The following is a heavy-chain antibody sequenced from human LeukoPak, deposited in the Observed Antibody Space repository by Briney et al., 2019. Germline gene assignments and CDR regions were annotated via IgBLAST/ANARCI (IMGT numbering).Heavy chain of an antibody. CDR2: ISSSSYI. CDR3: AGDTAMAPRVDY. CDR1: GFTFSSYS. Sequence: GGSLRLSCAASGFTFSSYSMNWVRQAPGKGLEWVSSISSSSYIYYADSVKGRFTISRANAKNSLYLQMNSLRAEDTAAYYCAGDTAMAPRVDYWGQGTLVTVSS. J-gene: IGHJ4*02. D-gene: IGHD5-18*01. V-gene: IGHV3-21*01.